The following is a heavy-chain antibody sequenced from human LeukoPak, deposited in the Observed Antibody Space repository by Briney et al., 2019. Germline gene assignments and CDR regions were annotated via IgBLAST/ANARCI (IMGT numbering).Heavy chain of an antibody. CDR1: GGSFSGYY. CDR2: INHSGST. Sequence: SETLSLTCAVYGGSFSGYYWSWIRQPPGKGLEWIGEINHSGSTNYNPSLKSRVTISVDTSKNQFSLKLSSVTAADTAVYYCARRKIRHSSSWYVPGWFDPWGQGTLVTVSS. V-gene: IGHV4-34*01. D-gene: IGHD6-13*01. J-gene: IGHJ5*02. CDR3: ARRKIRHSSSWYVPGWFDP.